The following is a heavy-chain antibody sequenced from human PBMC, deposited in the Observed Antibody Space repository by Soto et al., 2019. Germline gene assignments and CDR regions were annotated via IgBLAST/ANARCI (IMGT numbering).Heavy chain of an antibody. V-gene: IGHV3-30*03. CDR3: ARTRSAWSDFHYYSLDI. J-gene: IGHJ6*02. CDR1: GFTFNSYG. Sequence: QVQLVESGGGVVQPGRSLRLSCAAPGFTFNSYGMHGVRQGPGNGLEWVAFISYESTKTYYADSVKGRFTISRDNSNSALYVQRNSLTGEATAVYYCARTRSAWSDFHYYSLDIWGQGTTVTVSS. D-gene: IGHD1-26*01. CDR2: ISYESTKT.